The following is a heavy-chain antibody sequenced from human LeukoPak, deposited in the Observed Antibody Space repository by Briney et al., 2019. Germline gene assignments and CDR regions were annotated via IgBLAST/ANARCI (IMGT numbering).Heavy chain of an antibody. CDR2: INHSGST. J-gene: IGHJ4*02. Sequence: SETLSLTCVVYGGSFSDYHWSWIRQPPGKGLEWIGEINHSGSTNYNPSLKSRVTISVDTSKNQFSLKLSSVTAADTAVYYCARVPLQHFDYWGQGTLVTVSS. CDR1: GGSFSDYH. CDR3: ARVPLQHFDY. D-gene: IGHD4-11*01. V-gene: IGHV4-34*01.